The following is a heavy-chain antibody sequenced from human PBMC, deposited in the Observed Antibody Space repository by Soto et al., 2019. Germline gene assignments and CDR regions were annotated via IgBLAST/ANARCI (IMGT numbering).Heavy chain of an antibody. Sequence: QVQLVQSGAEVKKPGSSVTVSCKASGGTFSSYTISWVRQAPGKGREWMGGIIPIFGTANYAQKFQGRVTITADESTSTAYMELSSLRSEDTAVYYCARGNHRWLQLWYFDLWGRGTLVTVSS. CDR3: ARGNHRWLQLWYFDL. V-gene: IGHV1-69*12. D-gene: IGHD5-12*01. CDR1: GGTFSSYT. CDR2: IIPIFGTA. J-gene: IGHJ2*01.